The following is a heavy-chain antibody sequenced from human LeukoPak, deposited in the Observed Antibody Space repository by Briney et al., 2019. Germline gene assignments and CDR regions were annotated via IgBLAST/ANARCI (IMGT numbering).Heavy chain of an antibody. CDR1: GFTFSSYS. J-gene: IGHJ4*02. CDR3: ATGFSSGWYRCFDY. V-gene: IGHV3-48*01. CDR2: ISSSSSTI. D-gene: IGHD6-19*01. Sequence: GGSLRLSCAASGFTFSSYSMNWVRQAPGKGLEWVSYISSSSSTIYYADSVKGRFTISRDNSKNTLYLQMNSLRAEDTAVYYCATGFSSGWYRCFDYWDQGTLVTVSS.